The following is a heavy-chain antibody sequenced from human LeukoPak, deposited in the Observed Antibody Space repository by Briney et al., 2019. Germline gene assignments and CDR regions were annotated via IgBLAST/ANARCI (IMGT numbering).Heavy chain of an antibody. CDR3: ARDYSSSDDSMDV. Sequence: GRSLRLSCAASGFTFSSYGMHWVRQAPGKGLEWVAVISYDGSNKYYADSVKGRFTISRDNSKNTLYLQMNSLRAEDTAVYYCARDYSSSDDSMDVWGQGTTVTVSS. D-gene: IGHD6-13*01. V-gene: IGHV3-30*03. CDR1: GFTFSSYG. J-gene: IGHJ6*02. CDR2: ISYDGSNK.